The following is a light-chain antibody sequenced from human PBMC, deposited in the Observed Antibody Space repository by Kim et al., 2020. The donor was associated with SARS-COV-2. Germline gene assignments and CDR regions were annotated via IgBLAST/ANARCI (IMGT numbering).Light chain of an antibody. CDR1: SSDVGGDNG. CDR3: SSYTGTTTSVL. Sequence: QSITISCTGTSSDVGGDNGVSWYQQHPGKAPKLMIYDVSARPSGVSDRFSGSKSDNTASLTISGLQPEDGADCFCSSYTGTTTSVLFGGGTKVTVL. J-gene: IGLJ2*01. CDR2: DVS. V-gene: IGLV2-14*03.